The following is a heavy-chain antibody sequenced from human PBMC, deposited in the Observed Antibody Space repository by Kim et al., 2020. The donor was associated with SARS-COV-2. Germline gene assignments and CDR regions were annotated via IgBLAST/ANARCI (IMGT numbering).Heavy chain of an antibody. CDR1: GFTFSSYG. CDR3: AKARKAMVRGGRRVQGYGMDV. D-gene: IGHD3-10*01. Sequence: GGSLRLSCAASGFTFSSYGMHWVRQAPGKGLEWVAVIWYDGSNKYYADSVKGRFTISRDNSKNTLYLQMNSLRAEDTAVYYCAKARKAMVRGGRRVQGYGMDVWGQGTTVTVSS. CDR2: IWYDGSNK. J-gene: IGHJ6*02. V-gene: IGHV3-33*06.